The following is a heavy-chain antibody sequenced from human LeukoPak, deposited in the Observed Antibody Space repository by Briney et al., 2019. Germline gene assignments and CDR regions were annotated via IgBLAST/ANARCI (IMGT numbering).Heavy chain of an antibody. J-gene: IGHJ4*02. V-gene: IGHV3-48*03. Sequence: GGSLRLSCAASGFTFSSYEMNWVRQAPGKGLEWVSYISSSGSTIYYADSVKGRFTISRDNAKNSLYLQMNSLRAEDTAVYYCARACRVVTAFDYWGQGTLVTVSS. CDR2: ISSSGSTI. CDR3: ARACRVVTAFDY. D-gene: IGHD2-21*02. CDR1: GFTFSSYE.